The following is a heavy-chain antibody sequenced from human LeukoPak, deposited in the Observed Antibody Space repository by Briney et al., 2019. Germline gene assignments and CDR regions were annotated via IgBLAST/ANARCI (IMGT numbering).Heavy chain of an antibody. CDR3: ARGQWELRHPWFDP. CDR1: GFTFDDYA. Sequence: GGSLRLSCAASGFTFDDYAMHWVRQAPGKGLEWVAVISYDGSNKYYADSVKGRFTISRDNSKNTLYLQMNSLRAEDTAVYYCARGQWELRHPWFDPWGQGTLVTVSS. J-gene: IGHJ5*02. D-gene: IGHD1-26*01. CDR2: ISYDGSNK. V-gene: IGHV3-30*03.